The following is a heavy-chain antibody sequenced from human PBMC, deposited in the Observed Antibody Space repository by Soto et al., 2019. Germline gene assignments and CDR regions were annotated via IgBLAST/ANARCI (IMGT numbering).Heavy chain of an antibody. CDR1: GFTFSSYA. D-gene: IGHD6-13*01. J-gene: IGHJ3*02. CDR2: ISGSGGST. Sequence: EVQLLVSGGGLVQPGGSLRLSCAASGFTFSSYAMSWVRQAPGKGLEWVSAISGSGGSTYYADSVKGRFTISRDNSKNTAYLQMNSLRAEDTAVYYWAEDLPAYSSRLYPLFDNWGPGTMVTVSS. CDR3: AEDLPAYSSRLYPLFDN. V-gene: IGHV3-23*01.